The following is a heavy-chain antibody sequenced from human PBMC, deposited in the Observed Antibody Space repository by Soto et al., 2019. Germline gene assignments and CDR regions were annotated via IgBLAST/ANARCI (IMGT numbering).Heavy chain of an antibody. V-gene: IGHV2-5*02. J-gene: IGHJ4*02. CDR3: AHRPSYCSGGSCYSGFDY. Sequence: QITLKESGPTLVKPIQTLTLTCTFSGFSLSTSGVGVGWIRQPPGKALEWLALIYWDDDKRYSPSLKSRLTITKHTSKNQVVLTMTNMDPVDTATYYCAHRPSYCSGGSCYSGFDYWGQGTLVTVSS. D-gene: IGHD2-15*01. CDR1: GFSLSTSGVG. CDR2: IYWDDDK.